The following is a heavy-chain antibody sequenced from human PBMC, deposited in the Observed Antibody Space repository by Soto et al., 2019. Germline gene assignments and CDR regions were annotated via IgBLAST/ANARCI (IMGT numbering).Heavy chain of an antibody. D-gene: IGHD4-4*01. CDR2: IRGKASGGTT. CDR1: GFSFGDYV. V-gene: IGHV3-49*04. J-gene: IGHJ4*02. Sequence: GVLRLSCTTSGFSFGDYVMSWVRQAPGKGLEWVGFIRGKASGGTTEYAASVKGRFTISRDDSKSIAYLQLNSLKTEDTAVYYCSRGYNHYVGTCDYWGQGTLVTVSS. CDR3: SRGYNHYVGTCDY.